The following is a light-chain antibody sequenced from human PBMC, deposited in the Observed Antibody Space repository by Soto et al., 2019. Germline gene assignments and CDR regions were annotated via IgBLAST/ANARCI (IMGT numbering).Light chain of an antibody. CDR1: SSDVGGYNY. V-gene: IGLV2-14*01. Sequence: QSALTQPASVSGSPGQSITISCTGTSSDVGGYNYVSWYQQHPGKAPKLMIYDVSNRPSGVSNRFSGSKSGNTASLTISGLQAEDEAEYYCSSYTSSSTSWVFGGGTTLTVL. J-gene: IGLJ3*02. CDR3: SSYTSSSTSWV. CDR2: DVS.